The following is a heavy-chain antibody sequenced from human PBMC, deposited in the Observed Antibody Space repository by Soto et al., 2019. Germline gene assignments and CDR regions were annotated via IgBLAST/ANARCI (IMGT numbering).Heavy chain of an antibody. CDR1: GFTFSSYG. J-gene: IGHJ6*02. CDR2: IWYDGSNK. D-gene: IGHD1-1*01. CDR3: ARDRTPPTNGMDV. Sequence: GESLNISCAASGFTFSSYGMHWVRQAPGKGLEWVAVIWYDGSNKYYADSVKGRFTISRDNSKNTLYLQMNSLRAEDTAVYYCARDRTPPTNGMDVWGQGTTVTVSS. V-gene: IGHV3-33*01.